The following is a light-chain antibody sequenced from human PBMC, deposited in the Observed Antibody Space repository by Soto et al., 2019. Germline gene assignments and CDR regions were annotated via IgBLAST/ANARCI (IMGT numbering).Light chain of an antibody. J-gene: IGKJ1*01. CDR2: AAS. CDR1: QSVSSSY. Sequence: EIVLTQSACTLSLSPGERATLSCRASQSVSSSYLVWHQQKTGQAPRLLIYAASRRATGIPDRFSGSGYGTDFTLTISRLETEDFAVYYCQQYGSSPWTFGQGTKVDIK. V-gene: IGKV3-20*01. CDR3: QQYGSSPWT.